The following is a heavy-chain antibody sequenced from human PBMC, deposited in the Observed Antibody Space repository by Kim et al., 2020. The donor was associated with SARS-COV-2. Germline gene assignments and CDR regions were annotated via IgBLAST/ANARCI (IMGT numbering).Heavy chain of an antibody. D-gene: IGHD6-19*01. CDR3: ARDSISLRRGAVAGTADY. V-gene: IGHV1-2*06. CDR1: GYTFTGYY. J-gene: IGHJ4*02. Sequence: ASVKVSCKASGYTFTGYYMHWVRQAPGQGLEWMGRINPNSGGTNYAQKFQGRVTMTRDTSISTAYMELSRLRSDDTAVYYCARDSISLRRGAVAGTADYWGQGTLVTVSS. CDR2: INPNSGGT.